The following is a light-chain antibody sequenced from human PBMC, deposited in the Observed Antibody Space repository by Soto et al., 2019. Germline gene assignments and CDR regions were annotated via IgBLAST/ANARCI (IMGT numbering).Light chain of an antibody. Sequence: DIQMTQSPSALSASVGDRVTITCRASQNIKKYLNWYRQKPGKAPDLLIYTASSLQVGFPSRFSGSGSGTDFTLTITSLQPEDSATHYCQQSFSSPLTLGGGTKVDIK. CDR2: TAS. CDR1: QNIKKY. CDR3: QQSFSSPLT. J-gene: IGKJ4*01. V-gene: IGKV1-39*01.